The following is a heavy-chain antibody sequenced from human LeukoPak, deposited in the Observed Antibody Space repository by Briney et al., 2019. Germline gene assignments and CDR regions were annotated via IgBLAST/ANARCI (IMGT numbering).Heavy chain of an antibody. CDR3: ARDRGAVAGQYFDY. Sequence: PGGSLRLSCAASGFTFSAYYMSWIRQAPGKGPEWISYISSSGDSAHYADYVKGRFTISRDNAKNSLYLQMNSLRAEDTAVYYCARDRGAVAGQYFDYWGQGTLVTVSS. CDR2: ISSSGDSA. J-gene: IGHJ4*02. V-gene: IGHV3-11*01. D-gene: IGHD6-19*01. CDR1: GFTFSAYY.